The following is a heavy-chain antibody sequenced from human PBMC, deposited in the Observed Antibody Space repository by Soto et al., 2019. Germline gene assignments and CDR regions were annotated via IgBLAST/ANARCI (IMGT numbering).Heavy chain of an antibody. CDR3: AKVLLADFWSGYQRAIPH. CDR2: ISYDGSNK. J-gene: IGHJ1*01. V-gene: IGHV3-30*18. CDR1: GFTFSSYG. Sequence: QVQLVESGGGVVQPGRSLRLSCAASGFTFSSYGMNWVRQAPGKGLEWVAVISYDGSNKYYVDSVKGRFTISRDNSKNTLYLQMNSLRAEDTAVYYCAKVLLADFWSGYQRAIPHWGQGTLFTVSA. D-gene: IGHD3-3*01.